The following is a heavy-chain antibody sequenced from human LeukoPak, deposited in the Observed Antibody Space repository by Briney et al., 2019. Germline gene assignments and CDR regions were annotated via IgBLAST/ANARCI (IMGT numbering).Heavy chain of an antibody. CDR1: GFTFSSYT. CDR2: ISSSSSNI. V-gene: IGHV3-21*01. Sequence: GGSLRLSCAASGFTFSSYTMNWVRQAPGKGLEWVSSISSSSSNIYYADSVKGRFTISRDNAKNSLCLQMNSLRAEDTAVYYCTKGGGDSCCEWGQGTLVTVSS. J-gene: IGHJ4*02. CDR3: TKGGGDSCCE. D-gene: IGHD2-15*01.